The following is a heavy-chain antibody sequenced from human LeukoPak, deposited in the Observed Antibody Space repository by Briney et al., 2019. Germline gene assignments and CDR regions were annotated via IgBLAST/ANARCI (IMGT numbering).Heavy chain of an antibody. CDR2: IYYSGST. CDR3: ARSYDSRGYYYYGMDV. CDR1: GGSISSYY. J-gene: IGHJ6*02. V-gene: IGHV4-59*01. D-gene: IGHD3-22*01. Sequence: SETLSLTCTVSGGSISSYYWSWIRQPPGKGLDWIGYIYYSGSTNYNPSLKSRVTISLDTSKNQFSLRLSSVTAADMAVYYCARSYDSRGYYYYGMDVWGQGTTVTVSS.